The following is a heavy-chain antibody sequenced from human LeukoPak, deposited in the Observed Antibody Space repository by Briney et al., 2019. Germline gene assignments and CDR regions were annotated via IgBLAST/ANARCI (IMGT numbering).Heavy chain of an antibody. CDR1: RGSIDSTNYY. V-gene: IGHV4-39*07. J-gene: IGHJ1*01. CDR3: ASGGD. CDR2: IFYSGTS. Sequence: PSETLSLTCSVSRGSIDSTNYYWAWIRQPPGKGLEWIGTIFYSGTSHSNPSLKSRVTISVDTSKNQFSLKLSSVTAADTAVYYCASGGDWGQGTLVTVSS. D-gene: IGHD3-3*01.